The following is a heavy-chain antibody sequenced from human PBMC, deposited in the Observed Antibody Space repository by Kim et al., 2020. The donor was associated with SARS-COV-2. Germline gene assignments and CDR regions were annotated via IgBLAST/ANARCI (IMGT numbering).Heavy chain of an antibody. CDR2: IYPGDSDT. J-gene: IGHJ4*02. CDR1: GYSFTSYW. D-gene: IGHD3-10*01. CDR3: ARLGGGLSKWFGELLYYFDY. V-gene: IGHV5-51*01. Sequence: GESLKISCKGSGYSFTSYWIGWVRQMPGKGLEWMGIIYPGDSDTRYSPSFQGQVTISADKSISTAYLQWSSLKASDTAMYYCARLGGGLSKWFGELLYYFDYWGQGTLVTVSS.